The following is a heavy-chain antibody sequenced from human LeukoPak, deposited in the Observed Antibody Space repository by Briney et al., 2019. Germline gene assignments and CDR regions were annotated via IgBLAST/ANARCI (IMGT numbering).Heavy chain of an antibody. J-gene: IGHJ4*02. Sequence: SEALSLTCAVYGGSFSGCYWSWIRQPPGKGLEWIGEINHSGSTNYNPSLKSRVTISVDTSKNQFSLKLSSVTAADTAVYYCARGVIFDYWGQGTLVTVSS. CDR3: ARGVIFDY. V-gene: IGHV4-34*01. CDR2: INHSGST. CDR1: GGSFSGCY. D-gene: IGHD2/OR15-2a*01.